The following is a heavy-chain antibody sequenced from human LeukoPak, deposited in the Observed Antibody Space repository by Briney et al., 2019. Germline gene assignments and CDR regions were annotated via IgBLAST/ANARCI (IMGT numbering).Heavy chain of an antibody. Sequence: GRSLRLSCAASGFTFDNYAMHWVRQAPGKCLEWVSGIRWNSGSIGYADSVKGRFTISRHNAKNSLYLQMNSLRAEDTALYYCAKEVELLWFGELSNWGQGTLVTVSS. D-gene: IGHD3-10*01. CDR3: AKEVELLWFGELSN. V-gene: IGHV3-9*01. J-gene: IGHJ4*02. CDR2: IRWNSGSI. CDR1: GFTFDNYA.